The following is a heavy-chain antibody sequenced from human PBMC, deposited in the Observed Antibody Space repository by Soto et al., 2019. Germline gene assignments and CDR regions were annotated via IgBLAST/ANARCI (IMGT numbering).Heavy chain of an antibody. CDR3: ARVYVEMATSHFHY. Sequence: QVQLQESGPGLVKPSQTLSLTCTVSGGSISSGGYYWSWIRQHPGKVLEWNGYIYYIGDTCYSPYLKSRVTISVDTSKNQFSLKLSSVTAADTAVYYCARVYVEMATSHFHYWGQGTLVTVSS. D-gene: IGHD5-12*01. CDR2: IYYIGDT. J-gene: IGHJ4*02. V-gene: IGHV4-31*03. CDR1: GGSISSGGYY.